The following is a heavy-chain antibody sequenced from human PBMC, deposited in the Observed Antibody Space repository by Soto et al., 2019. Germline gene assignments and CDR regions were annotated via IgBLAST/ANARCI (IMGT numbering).Heavy chain of an antibody. J-gene: IGHJ4*02. Sequence: LSLTCTVSGGSISSYYWSWIRQPPGKGLEWIGYIYYSGSTNYNPSLKSRATISVDTSKNQFSLKLSSVTAADTAVYYCARRGCSGGSCLFDYWGQGTLVTVSS. D-gene: IGHD2-15*01. CDR2: IYYSGST. V-gene: IGHV4-59*08. CDR1: GGSISSYY. CDR3: ARRGCSGGSCLFDY.